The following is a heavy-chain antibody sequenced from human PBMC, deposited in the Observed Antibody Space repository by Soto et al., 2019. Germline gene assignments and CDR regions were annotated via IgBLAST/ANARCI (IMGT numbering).Heavy chain of an antibody. CDR3: ASTALWFGELSPKTFDY. D-gene: IGHD3-10*01. CDR2: IYCSGST. V-gene: IGHV4-30-4*01. CDR1: GGSISSGDYY. Sequence: SETLSLTCTVSGGSISSGDYYWSWIRQPPGKGLEWIGYIYCSGSTYYNPSLKSRVTISVDTSKNQFSLKLSSVTAADTAVYYCASTALWFGELSPKTFDYWGQGTLVTVYS. J-gene: IGHJ4*02.